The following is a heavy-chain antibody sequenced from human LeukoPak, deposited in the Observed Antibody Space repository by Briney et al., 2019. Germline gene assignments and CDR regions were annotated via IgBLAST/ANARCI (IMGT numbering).Heavy chain of an antibody. D-gene: IGHD3-16*01. V-gene: IGHV1-69*05. J-gene: IGHJ5*02. Sequence: SVKVSCKASGGTFSSYAISWVRQAPGQGLEWMGGIIPIFGTANYAQKFQGRVTITTDKSTSTAYMELSSLRSEDTAVYYCARDSARERGLWFDPWGQGTLVTVSS. CDR2: IIPIFGTA. CDR3: ARDSARERGLWFDP. CDR1: GGTFSSYA.